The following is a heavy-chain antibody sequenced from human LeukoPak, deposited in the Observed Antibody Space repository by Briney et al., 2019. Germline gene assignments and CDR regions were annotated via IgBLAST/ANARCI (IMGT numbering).Heavy chain of an antibody. D-gene: IGHD3-10*01. CDR3: ARSGLWFGDKEGY. V-gene: IGHV3-21*01. CDR2: ISSSSSYI. CDR1: GFTFISYS. J-gene: IGHJ4*02. Sequence: PGGSLRLPCAASGFTFISYSMNWVRQAPGKGLEWVSSISSSSSYIYYADSVKGRFTISIDNAKNSLYLQMNSLRAEDTAVYYCARSGLWFGDKEGYWGQGILVTVSS.